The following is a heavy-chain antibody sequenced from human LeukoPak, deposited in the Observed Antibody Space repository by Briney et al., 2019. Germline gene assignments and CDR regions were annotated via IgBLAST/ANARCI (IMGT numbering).Heavy chain of an antibody. Sequence: SETLSLTCTVSGGSISSSSYYWGWIRQPPGKGLELIGSIYHSGSTYYNPSLKSRVTISVDTSKNQFSLKLTSVTAADTAVYYCARDGGSYKIDYWGQGTLVTVSS. CDR2: IYHSGST. V-gene: IGHV4-39*07. CDR1: GGSISSSSYY. J-gene: IGHJ4*02. D-gene: IGHD1-26*01. CDR3: ARDGGSYKIDY.